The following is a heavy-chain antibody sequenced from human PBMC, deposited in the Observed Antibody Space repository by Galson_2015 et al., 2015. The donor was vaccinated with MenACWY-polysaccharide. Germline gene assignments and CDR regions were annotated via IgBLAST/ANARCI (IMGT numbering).Heavy chain of an antibody. V-gene: IGHV4-4*02. CDR1: GGSISSSYW. CDR2: IYHDGRT. Sequence: LSLTCSVSGGSISSSYWWTWVRQPPGKGLEWIGEIYHDGRTAYIPSLKSRITVSLDKAKNQVSLRLISVTAADTAVYYCAKRPIRASGGGLDVWGQGTTVTVS. J-gene: IGHJ6*02. D-gene: IGHD3-10*01. CDR3: AKRPIRASGGGLDV.